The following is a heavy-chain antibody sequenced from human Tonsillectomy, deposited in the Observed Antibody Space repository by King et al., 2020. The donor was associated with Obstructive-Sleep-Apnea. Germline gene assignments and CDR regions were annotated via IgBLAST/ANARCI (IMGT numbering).Heavy chain of an antibody. Sequence: HVQLVESGGGVVQPGRSLRLSCAASGFTFSSYAIHWVRQAPGKGLEWVAVVSYDGSNKYYADSVKGRFAISRDNSKNTLYLQMNSLRAEDTAVYYCAKDRVVVTGAMGGNYYFGMEVWGQGTTVTVSS. CDR2: VSYDGSNK. V-gene: IGHV3-30*09. CDR1: GFTFSSYA. D-gene: IGHD2-2*01. CDR3: AKDRVVVTGAMGGNYYFGMEV. J-gene: IGHJ6*02.